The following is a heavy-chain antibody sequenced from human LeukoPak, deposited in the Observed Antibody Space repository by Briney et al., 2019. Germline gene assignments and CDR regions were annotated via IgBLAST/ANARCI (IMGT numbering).Heavy chain of an antibody. D-gene: IGHD3-22*01. Sequence: ASVKVSCKASGYTFTGYYMHWVRQAPGQGLEWMGWINPNSGGTNYAQKFQGRVTMTRDTSISTAYMELSRLRSDGTAVYYCARDLGYYYDSSGYNGDYWGQGPLVTVSS. V-gene: IGHV1-2*02. CDR3: ARDLGYYYDSSGYNGDY. CDR1: GYTFTGYY. J-gene: IGHJ4*02. CDR2: INPNSGGT.